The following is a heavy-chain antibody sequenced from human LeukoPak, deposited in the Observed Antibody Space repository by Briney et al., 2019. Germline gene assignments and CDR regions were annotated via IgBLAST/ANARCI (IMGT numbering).Heavy chain of an antibody. CDR3: ARDDDSSGYYDY. D-gene: IGHD3-22*01. CDR1: GYTFTGYY. V-gene: IGHV1-2*02. CDR2: INPNSGGT. J-gene: IGHJ4*02. Sequence: ASVKVSCKASGYTFTGYYMHWVRQAPGQGLEWMGWINPNSGGTNYPQKFQGRVTVTRDTSTSTVYMELSRLKSDDTAVYYCARDDDSSGYYDYWGQGTLVTVSS.